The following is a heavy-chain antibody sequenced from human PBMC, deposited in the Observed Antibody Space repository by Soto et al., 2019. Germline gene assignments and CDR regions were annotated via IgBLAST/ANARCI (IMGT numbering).Heavy chain of an antibody. V-gene: IGHV3-23*01. CDR1: GFTFSSYA. Sequence: GSLRLSCAASGFTFSSYAMSWVRQAPGKGLEWVSAISGSGGSTYYADSVKGRFTISRDNSKNTLYLQMNSLRAEDTAVYYCAKDLGWYVYYGMDVWGQGTTVTVSS. J-gene: IGHJ6*02. CDR3: AKDLGWYVYYGMDV. D-gene: IGHD6-19*01. CDR2: ISGSGGST.